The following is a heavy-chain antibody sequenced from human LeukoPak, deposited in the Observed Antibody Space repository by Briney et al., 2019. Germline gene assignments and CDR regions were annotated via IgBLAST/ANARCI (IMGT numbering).Heavy chain of an antibody. D-gene: IGHD5-24*01. CDR3: ARVRGYLATINTPSYNWFDP. V-gene: IGHV4-34*01. CDR2: INHIGTT. CDR1: GGSFSGYY. Sequence: KPSETLSLTCAVYGGSFSGYYCSWIRQPPGKWLEWIGEINHIGTTNYSPSLKSRAPISVDTSKNQFPLKLSSVTAADTAVYYCARVRGYLATINTPSYNWFDPWGQGTLVTVSS. J-gene: IGHJ5*02.